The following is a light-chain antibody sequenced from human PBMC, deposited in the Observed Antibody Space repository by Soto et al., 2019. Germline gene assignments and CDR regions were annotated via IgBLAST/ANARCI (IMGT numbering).Light chain of an antibody. V-gene: IGKV3-15*01. CDR1: QSVSSN. Sequence: EIVMTQSPATLSVSPGERATLSCRASQSVSSNLAWYQQKPGQAPRLLIYGASTRATGIPARFSGSGSGTEFTPTIISLQSEDFAVYYCQQYNNWPPGTFGQGTKLEIK. CDR3: QQYNNWPPGT. J-gene: IGKJ2*01. CDR2: GAS.